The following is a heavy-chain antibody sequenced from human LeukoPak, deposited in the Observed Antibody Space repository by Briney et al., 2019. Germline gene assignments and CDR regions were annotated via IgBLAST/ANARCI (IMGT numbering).Heavy chain of an antibody. CDR2: IYHSGST. V-gene: IGHV4-38-2*02. D-gene: IGHD3-22*01. J-gene: IGHJ4*02. CDR3: AREFKYDSSGYYLRQEFDY. Sequence: SETLSLTCAVSGYSISSGYYWGWIRQPPGKGLEWIGSIYHSGSTYYNPSLKSRVTISVDTSKNQFSLKLSSVTAADTAVYYCAREFKYDSSGYYLRQEFDYWGQGTLVTVSS. CDR1: GYSISSGYY.